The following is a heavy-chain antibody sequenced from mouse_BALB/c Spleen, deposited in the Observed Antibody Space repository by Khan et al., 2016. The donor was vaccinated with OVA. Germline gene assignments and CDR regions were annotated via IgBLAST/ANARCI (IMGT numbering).Heavy chain of an antibody. V-gene: IGHV5-9-3*01. CDR1: GFTFSSYA. CDR2: ISSGGSYT. CDR3: ARQGGY. Sequence: EVELVESGGGLVKPGGSLKLSCAASGFTFSSYAMSWVRQTPEKRLEWVATISSGGSYTYYPDSVKGRFTISSDNAKNTLYLQMSSLRSEDTAMYYCARQGGYWGQGTLVTVSA. J-gene: IGHJ3*02.